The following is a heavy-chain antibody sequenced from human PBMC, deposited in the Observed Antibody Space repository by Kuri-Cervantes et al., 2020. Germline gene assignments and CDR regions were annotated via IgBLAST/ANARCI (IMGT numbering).Heavy chain of an antibody. D-gene: IGHD6-19*01. Sequence: SETLSLTCTVSGASISTNYWSWIRQSPGKGLEWIGYIHHTGSTNHNPSLKSRVTMSVDTSKNQFSLKLSSVTAADTAVYYCARDPPRSGWLSRYYYGMDVWGQGTTVTVSS. V-gene: IGHV4-59*12. CDR2: IHHTGST. CDR1: GASISTNY. CDR3: ARDPPRSGWLSRYYYGMDV. J-gene: IGHJ6*02.